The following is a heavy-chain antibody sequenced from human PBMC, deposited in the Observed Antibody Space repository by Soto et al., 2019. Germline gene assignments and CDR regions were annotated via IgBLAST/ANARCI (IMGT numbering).Heavy chain of an antibody. Sequence: PGETLKISCKGSGYSFTSYWIGWVRQMPGKGLEWMGIIYPGDSDTRYSPSFQGQVTISADKSINTAYLQWSSLKASDTAVYYCARTPSIFGAVSLDYWGQGTLVTVSS. CDR2: IYPGDSDT. CDR1: GYSFTSYW. V-gene: IGHV5-51*01. J-gene: IGHJ4*02. D-gene: IGHD3-3*01. CDR3: ARTPSIFGAVSLDY.